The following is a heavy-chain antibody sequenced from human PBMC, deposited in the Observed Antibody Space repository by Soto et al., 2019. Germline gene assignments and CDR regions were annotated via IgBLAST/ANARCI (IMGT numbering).Heavy chain of an antibody. J-gene: IGHJ6*02. Sequence: GGSLRLSCAASGFTFSSYAMHWVRQAPGKGLEWVAVISYDGSNKYYADSVKGRFTISRDNSKNTLYLQMNSLRAEDTAVYYCAGAFIVVVPAADTNYGMDVWGQGTTVTVSS. D-gene: IGHD2-2*01. V-gene: IGHV3-30-3*01. CDR3: AGAFIVVVPAADTNYGMDV. CDR2: ISYDGSNK. CDR1: GFTFSSYA.